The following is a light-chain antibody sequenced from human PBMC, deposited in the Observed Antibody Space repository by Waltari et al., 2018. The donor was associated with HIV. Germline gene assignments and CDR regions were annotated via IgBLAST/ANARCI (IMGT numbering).Light chain of an antibody. CDR2: DAS. Sequence: EIVLTQSPATLSLSPGERATLSCRASKSVSSYLAWYQQRPGQAPRLLIYDASIRAAGIPARFSGRWSGTDFTLTINNLEPEDFAVYYCHQRSHWLSFGGGTKVEIK. J-gene: IGKJ4*01. CDR1: KSVSSY. CDR3: HQRSHWLS. V-gene: IGKV3-11*01.